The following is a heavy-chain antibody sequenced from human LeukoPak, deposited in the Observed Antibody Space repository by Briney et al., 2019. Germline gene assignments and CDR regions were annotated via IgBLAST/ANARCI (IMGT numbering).Heavy chain of an antibody. CDR1: GGTFSSYA. V-gene: IGHV1-69*05. CDR3: ARDTASDAFDI. CDR2: IIPIFGTA. J-gene: IGHJ3*02. Sequence: GASVKVSCKASGGTFSSYAISWVRQAPGQGLGWMGGIIPIFGTANYAQKFQGRVTITTDESTSTAYMELSSLRSEDTAVYYCARDTASDAFDIWGQGIMVTVSS.